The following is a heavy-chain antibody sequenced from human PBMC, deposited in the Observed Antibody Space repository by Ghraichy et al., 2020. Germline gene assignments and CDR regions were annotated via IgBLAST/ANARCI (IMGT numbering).Heavy chain of an antibody. CDR3: ATIHKTRYWYFDL. Sequence: ETLSLTCTVSGGSISSYYWSWIRQPPGKGLEWIGYIYYSGSTNYNPSLKSRVTISVDTSKNQFSLKLSSVTAADTAVYYCATIHKTRYWYFDLWGRGTLVTVSS. V-gene: IGHV4-59*01. D-gene: IGHD2-2*01. CDR2: IYYSGST. J-gene: IGHJ2*01. CDR1: GGSISSYY.